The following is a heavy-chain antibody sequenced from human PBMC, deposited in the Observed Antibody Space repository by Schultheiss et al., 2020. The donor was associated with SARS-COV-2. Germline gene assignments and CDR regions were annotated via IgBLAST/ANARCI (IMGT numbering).Heavy chain of an antibody. CDR3: ARAGGIAAPYYYYYGMDV. CDR2: IYYSGST. CDR1: GGSISSGGYY. Sequence: SETLSLTCTVSGGSISSGGYYWSWIRQPPGKGLEWIGYIYYSGSTYYNPSLKSRVTISVDTSKNQFSLKLSSVTAADTAVYYCARAGGIAAPYYYYYGMDVWGQGTTVTVSS. D-gene: IGHD6-13*01. J-gene: IGHJ6*02. V-gene: IGHV4-61*08.